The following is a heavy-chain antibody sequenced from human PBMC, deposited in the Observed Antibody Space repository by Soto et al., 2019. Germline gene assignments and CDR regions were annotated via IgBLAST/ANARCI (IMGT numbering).Heavy chain of an antibody. Sequence: ASVKVSCKVSGYTLSDLSMYWVRQAPGKGLEWMGGYVPEDGETVYAQNFQGRITMTEDAATDTANMELSSLRSDDTAIYYCATSSTFGIIKPHDYWGQGKLVTVSS. CDR2: YVPEDGET. D-gene: IGHD3-16*01. V-gene: IGHV1-24*01. CDR1: GYTLSDLS. CDR3: ATSSTFGIIKPHDY. J-gene: IGHJ4*02.